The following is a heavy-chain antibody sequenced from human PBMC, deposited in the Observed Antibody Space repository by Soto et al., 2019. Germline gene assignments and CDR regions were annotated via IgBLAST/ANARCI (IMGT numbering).Heavy chain of an antibody. Sequence: TLSLTCSVSSASLSSSTYYWSWIRQPPGRGPEWIGSIYYSGNTYYKPSLKSRVSISIDTSRNQFSLKLTSVTAADTGVYYCASSSPFHYWGPGILVTVS. V-gene: IGHV4-39*01. CDR2: IYYSGNT. CDR1: SASLSSSTYY. J-gene: IGHJ4*02. D-gene: IGHD6-6*01. CDR3: ASSSPFHY.